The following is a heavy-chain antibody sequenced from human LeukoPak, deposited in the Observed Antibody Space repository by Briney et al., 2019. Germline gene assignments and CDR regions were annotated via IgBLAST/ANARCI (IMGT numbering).Heavy chain of an antibody. CDR3: ARGRGSWWDL. J-gene: IGHJ4*02. V-gene: IGHV3-11*01. Sequence: GGSLRLSCAASGFTFSDYYMSWIRQAPGKGLQWLSYTSSGGVTTYYADSVKGRFTISRDNAKNSLYLQMNSLGAEDTAVYYCARGRGSWWDLWGQGTLVTVSS. CDR2: TSSGGVTT. CDR1: GFTFSDYY. D-gene: IGHD6-13*01.